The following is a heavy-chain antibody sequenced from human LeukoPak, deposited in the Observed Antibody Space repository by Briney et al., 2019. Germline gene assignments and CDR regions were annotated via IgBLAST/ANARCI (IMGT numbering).Heavy chain of an antibody. CDR1: VDSVSSNSVT. Sequence: SQTLSLTCAISVDSVSSNSVTWNWIRQSPSRGLEWLGRTYYRSTWYNDYAVSVRGRITVNPDTSKNQFSLHLSSVTPEDTAVYYCARRLTQYDCFDPWGQGILVTVSS. CDR2: TYYRSTWYN. D-gene: IGHD2-2*01. CDR3: ARRLTQYDCFDP. J-gene: IGHJ5*02. V-gene: IGHV6-1*01.